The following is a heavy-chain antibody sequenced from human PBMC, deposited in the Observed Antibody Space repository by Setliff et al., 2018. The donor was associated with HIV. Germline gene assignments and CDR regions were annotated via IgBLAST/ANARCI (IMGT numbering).Heavy chain of an antibody. CDR2: ISYTGTT. J-gene: IGHJ4*02. D-gene: IGHD3-22*01. CDR1: GGSISNYY. Sequence: SETLSLTCTVSGGSISNYYWSWIRQPPGNGLEWIGYISYTGTTKYNPSLKSRVTISVDTSKNQFSVRLSSVSAADTAVYFCARHVARFDYDTGGYYVSHFDYWGQGTQVTVSS. CDR3: ARHVARFDYDTGGYYVSHFDY. V-gene: IGHV4-59*01.